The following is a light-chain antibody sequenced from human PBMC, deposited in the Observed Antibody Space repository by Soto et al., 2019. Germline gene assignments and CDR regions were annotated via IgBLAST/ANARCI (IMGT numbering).Light chain of an antibody. CDR1: SGGIATNF. CDR3: QSYDSSYRQVL. Sequence: NFMLTQPHSVSESPGKTVTISCTRSSGGIATNFVQWYQQRPGSSPTTVIHQNDQRPSGVPDRFSGSIDSSSNSASLTISGLKTEDEADYYCQSYDSSYRQVLFGGGTKLTVL. CDR2: QND. J-gene: IGLJ3*02. V-gene: IGLV6-57*01.